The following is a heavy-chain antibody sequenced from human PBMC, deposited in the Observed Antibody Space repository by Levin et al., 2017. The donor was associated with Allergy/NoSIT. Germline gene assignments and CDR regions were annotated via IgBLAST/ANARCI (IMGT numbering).Heavy chain of an antibody. CDR2: IYSGGST. J-gene: IGHJ4*02. CDR3: ARVTSSSGWPFDY. D-gene: IGHD6-19*01. Sequence: LSLTCAASGFTVSSNYMSWVRQAPGKGLEWVSVIYSGGSTYYADSVKGRFTISRDNSKNTLYLQMNSLRAEDTAVYYCARVTSSSGWPFDYWGQGTLVTVSS. CDR1: GFTVSSNY. V-gene: IGHV3-53*01.